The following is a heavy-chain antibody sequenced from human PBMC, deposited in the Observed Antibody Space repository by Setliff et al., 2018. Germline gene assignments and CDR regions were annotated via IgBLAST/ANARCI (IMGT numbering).Heavy chain of an antibody. CDR3: ARDVFPYHYEGAFDI. Sequence: ASVKVSYKASGYTFTSHYMHWVRQAPGLGLEWMGTISPSSGRTSYAQKFQGRVTMTRDTSTSTVYMDMSSLRSEDTAVYYCARDVFPYHYEGAFDIWGQGTMVTVSS. D-gene: IGHD3-22*01. CDR2: ISPSSGRT. V-gene: IGHV1-46*01. J-gene: IGHJ3*02. CDR1: GYTFTSHY.